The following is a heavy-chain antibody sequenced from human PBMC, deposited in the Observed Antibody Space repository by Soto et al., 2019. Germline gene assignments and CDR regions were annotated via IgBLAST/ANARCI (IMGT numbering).Heavy chain of an antibody. V-gene: IGHV4-39*01. CDR2: IYYSGST. CDR1: GGSISSSSYY. CDR3: ARRIAAAGGTYNWFDP. J-gene: IGHJ5*02. D-gene: IGHD6-13*01. Sequence: SETLSLTCTVSGGSISSSSYYWGWIRQPPGKGLEWIGSIYYSGSTYYNPSLKSRVTISVDTSKNQFSLKLSSVTAADTAVYYCARRIAAAGGTYNWFDPWGQGTLVTAPQ.